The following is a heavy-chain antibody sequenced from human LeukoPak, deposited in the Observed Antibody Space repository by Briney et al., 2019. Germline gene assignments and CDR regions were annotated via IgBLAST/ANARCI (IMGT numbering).Heavy chain of an antibody. Sequence: SETLSLTCAVTGGSFSGYYWNWIRQPPGKGLEWIGDITHTGSTNDNPSLAGRVTVSVDTSKSQFSLSLASVTAADTALYYCARGSPAADDAFDIWGQGTLVTVSS. CDR3: ARGSPAADDAFDI. V-gene: IGHV4-34*01. D-gene: IGHD6-13*01. CDR1: GGSFSGYY. CDR2: ITHTGST. J-gene: IGHJ3*02.